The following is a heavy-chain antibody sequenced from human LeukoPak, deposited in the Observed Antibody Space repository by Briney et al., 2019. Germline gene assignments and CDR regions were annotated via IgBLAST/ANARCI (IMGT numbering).Heavy chain of an antibody. V-gene: IGHV3-74*01. Sequence: PGGSLRLSCAASGFTFSTYWMHWVRQAPGKGLVWVSRINSDGKSTSYADSVKGRFTTSRDNAKNTLYLQMNSLRAEDTAVYYCVRAWGKGAAFDIWGQGTMVTVSS. CDR2: INSDGKST. CDR3: VRAWGKGAAFDI. D-gene: IGHD3-16*01. CDR1: GFTFSTYW. J-gene: IGHJ3*02.